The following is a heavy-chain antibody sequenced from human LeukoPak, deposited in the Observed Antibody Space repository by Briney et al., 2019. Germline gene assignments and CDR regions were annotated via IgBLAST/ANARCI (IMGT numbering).Heavy chain of an antibody. D-gene: IGHD3-10*01. Sequence: GSLRLSCAASGFTFSSYAMSWVRQAPGKGLEWVSASSGSGGSTYYADSVKGRFTISRDNSKNTLYLQMNSLRAEDTAVYYCAKGVAATMVRGVITISFDYWGQGTLVTVSS. J-gene: IGHJ4*02. CDR1: GFTFSSYA. CDR3: AKGVAATMVRGVITISFDY. V-gene: IGHV3-23*01. CDR2: SSGSGGST.